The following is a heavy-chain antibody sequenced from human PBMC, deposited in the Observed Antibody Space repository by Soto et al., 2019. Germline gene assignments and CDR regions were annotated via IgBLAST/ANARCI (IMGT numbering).Heavy chain of an antibody. D-gene: IGHD3-22*01. CDR3: ATNTWYYYDSSGYYYFDY. V-gene: IGHV3-30-3*01. J-gene: IGHJ4*02. CDR1: GFTFSRFA. CDR2: ISYDGSNK. Sequence: GGSLRLSCAASGFTFSRFAMHWVRQAPGKGLEWVAVISYDGSNKYYADSVKGRFTISRDNSKNTLYLQMNSLRAEDTAVYYCATNTWYYYDSSGYYYFDYWGQGTLVTVSS.